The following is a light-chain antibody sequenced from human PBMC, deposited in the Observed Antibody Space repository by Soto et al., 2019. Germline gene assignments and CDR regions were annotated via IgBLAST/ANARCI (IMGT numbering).Light chain of an antibody. CDR3: QQYDIIPLP. Sequence: VMTQLKNNLAVSLGERATIKCRSSQSVLYNSNNKNYLAWYQQKPGQPPKLLIYWASTRDSGVPDRFSGSGSGTDFTLTISSLQAEDVAVYYCQQYDIIPLPFG. CDR1: QSVLYNSNNKNY. V-gene: IGKV4-1*01. CDR2: WAS. J-gene: IGKJ2*01.